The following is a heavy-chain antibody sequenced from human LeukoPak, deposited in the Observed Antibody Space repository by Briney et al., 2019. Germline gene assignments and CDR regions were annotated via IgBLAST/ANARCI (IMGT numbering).Heavy chain of an antibody. CDR3: ARHHVRRESPPYGDYKGNWFDP. V-gene: IGHV5-51*01. Sequence: GESLKISCKGSGYSLTSYWIGWVRQMPGKGLEWMGIIYVGDSDTRYSPSFQGQVTISADRSISTAYLQWSSLKASDTAMYYCARHHVRRESPPYGDYKGNWFDPWGQGTLVTVSS. CDR2: IYVGDSDT. D-gene: IGHD4-17*01. J-gene: IGHJ5*02. CDR1: GYSLTSYW.